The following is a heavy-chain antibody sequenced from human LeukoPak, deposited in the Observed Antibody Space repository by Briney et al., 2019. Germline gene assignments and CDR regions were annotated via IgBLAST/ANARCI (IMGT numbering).Heavy chain of an antibody. J-gene: IGHJ3*02. Sequence: GASVKVSCKASGYTFTGYYMHWVRQAPGQGLEWMGWINPNSGGTNYAQKFQGRVTMTRDTSISTAYMELSRLRSDDTAVYYCARVIVVVPAAMWLERWDRAFDIWGQGTMVTVSS. V-gene: IGHV1-2*02. CDR1: GYTFTGYY. CDR2: INPNSGGT. CDR3: ARVIVVVPAAMWLERWDRAFDI. D-gene: IGHD2-2*01.